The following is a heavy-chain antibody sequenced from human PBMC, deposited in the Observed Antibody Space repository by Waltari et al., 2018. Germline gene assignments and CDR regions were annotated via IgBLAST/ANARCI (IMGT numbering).Heavy chain of an antibody. CDR2: IQPDGGDK. CDR3: AKDLKGAWTIDY. J-gene: IGHJ4*02. CDR1: GFSFSAYA. D-gene: IGHD1-26*01. Sequence: QVHLVESGGGVVQQGGSLSISCAAFGFSFSAYAMYWVRQAPGQGLEWVAHIQPDGGDKFYGDSVKGRFSISRDDSRNTLFLQMNSLRDEDTAVYYCAKDLKGAWTIDYWGQGTLVTVSS. V-gene: IGHV3-30*02.